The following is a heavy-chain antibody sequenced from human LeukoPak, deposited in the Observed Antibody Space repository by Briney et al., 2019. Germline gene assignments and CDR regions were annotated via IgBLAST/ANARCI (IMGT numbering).Heavy chain of an antibody. CDR2: ISGSDGNT. V-gene: IGHV3-23*01. D-gene: IGHD7-27*01. J-gene: IGHJ4*02. CDR3: AKDGGLWVSAHWGDS. Sequence: GGSLRLSCAASGFTFSSYAMSWVRQVPGKGLEWVSAISGSDGNTYYADSVKGRFTVSRDNSKNTLYLQMNSLRAEDTAVYYCAKDGGLWVSAHWGDSWGRGTLVTVSS. CDR1: GFTFSSYA.